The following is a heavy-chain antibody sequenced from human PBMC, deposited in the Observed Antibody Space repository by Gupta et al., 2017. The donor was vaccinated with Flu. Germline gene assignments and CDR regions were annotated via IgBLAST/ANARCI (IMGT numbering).Heavy chain of an antibody. V-gene: IGHV3-9*01. Sequence: AMHWVRQAPGKGLEWVSGLSWNGAKTDYADSGKGRFIVSRDNARKSLYLQMDSLRPEDTALYFCVKDRTAAAAGYFYYMDVWGKGTAVTVS. CDR3: VKDRTAAAAGYFYYMDV. CDR1: A. J-gene: IGHJ6*03. D-gene: IGHD6-13*01. CDR2: LSWNGAKT.